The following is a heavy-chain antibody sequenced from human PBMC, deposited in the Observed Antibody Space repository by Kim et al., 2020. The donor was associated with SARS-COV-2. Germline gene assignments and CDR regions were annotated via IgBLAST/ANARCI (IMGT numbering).Heavy chain of an antibody. J-gene: IGHJ4*02. Sequence: ADSVKGRFTSSRDNSKSTLFLQMNSLRAEDTALYYCARDVGFKYNWNYADFWGQGTMVTVAS. CDR3: ARDVGFKYNWNYADF. D-gene: IGHD1-7*01. V-gene: IGHV3-30*07.